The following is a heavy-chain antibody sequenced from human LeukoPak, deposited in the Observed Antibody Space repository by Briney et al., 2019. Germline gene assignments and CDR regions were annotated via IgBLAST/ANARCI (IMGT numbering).Heavy chain of an antibody. Sequence: SETLSLTCTVSGGSISSSSYYWGWIRQPPGKGLEWIGSIYYSGSTYYNPSLKSRVTISVDTSKNQFSLKLSSVTAADTAVYYCARRSLRQQPGAGGFDYWGQGTLVTVSS. J-gene: IGHJ4*02. D-gene: IGHD6-13*01. CDR1: GGSISSSSYY. CDR2: IYYSGST. CDR3: ARRSLRQQPGAGGFDY. V-gene: IGHV4-39*01.